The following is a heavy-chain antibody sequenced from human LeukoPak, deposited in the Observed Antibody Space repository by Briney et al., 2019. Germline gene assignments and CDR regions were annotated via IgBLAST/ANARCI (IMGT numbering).Heavy chain of an antibody. J-gene: IGHJ3*02. D-gene: IGHD5-18*01. CDR2: IYYSGST. V-gene: IGHV4-39*01. CDR3: ASRGYSYGPVEPDAFDI. CDR1: GGSISSSSYY. Sequence: KPSETLSLTCTVSGGSISSSSYYWGWIRQPPGKGLEWIGSIYYSGSTYYNPSLKSRVTISVDTSKNQFSLKLSSVTAADTAVYYCASRGYSYGPVEPDAFDIWGQGTMVTVSS.